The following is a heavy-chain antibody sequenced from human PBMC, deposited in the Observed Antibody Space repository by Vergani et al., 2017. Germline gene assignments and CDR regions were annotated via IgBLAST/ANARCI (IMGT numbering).Heavy chain of an antibody. D-gene: IGHD3-3*01. V-gene: IGHV3-33*08. CDR2: IWYDGSNK. J-gene: IGHJ3*02. CDR3: ARVFVSVTADEDAFDI. CDR1: GFTFSSYE. Sequence: VQLVESGGGLVQPGGSLRLSCAASGFTFSSYEMNWVRQAPGKGLEWVAVIWYDGSNKYYADSVKGRFTISRDNSKNTLYLQMNSLRAEDTAVYYCARVFVSVTADEDAFDIWGQGTMVTVSS.